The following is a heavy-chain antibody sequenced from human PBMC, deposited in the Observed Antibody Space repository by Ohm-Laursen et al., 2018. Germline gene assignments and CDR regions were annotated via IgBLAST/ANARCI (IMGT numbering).Heavy chain of an antibody. V-gene: IGHV4-34*01. D-gene: IGHD6-19*01. Sequence: TLSLTCAVNGESSSGYFWNWIRKPPGKGLEWIGEINQSGSTKYNPSLKRRVTLSADSSNSQFSLRLTSVTAADTATYYCARGSGFFKLDVWGQGTTVTVSS. CDR2: INQSGST. J-gene: IGHJ6*02. CDR3: ARGSGFFKLDV. CDR1: GESSSGYF.